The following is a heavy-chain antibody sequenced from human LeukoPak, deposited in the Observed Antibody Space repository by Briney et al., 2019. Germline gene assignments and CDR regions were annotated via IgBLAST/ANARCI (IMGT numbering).Heavy chain of an antibody. J-gene: IGHJ4*02. V-gene: IGHV3-33*06. Sequence: GGSLRLSCAASGVSFSNFGMHWGRETPGKGVERGALICSDARKTHYADSVRGRFTIYRDNSENTLYLKGNSLRVEDTAVYYCVKGGDGFNFGDHWGQGNRVTVSS. CDR3: VKGGDGFNFGDH. CDR2: ICSDARKT. D-gene: IGHD5-24*01. CDR1: GVSFSNFG.